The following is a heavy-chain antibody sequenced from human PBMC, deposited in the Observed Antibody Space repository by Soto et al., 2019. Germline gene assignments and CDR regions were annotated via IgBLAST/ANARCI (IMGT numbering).Heavy chain of an antibody. V-gene: IGHV2-5*02. CDR3: AHRVLRTVFGLVTTTAIYFDC. CDR1: GFSLTTSGVG. J-gene: IGHJ4*02. D-gene: IGHD3-3*01. CDR2: IYWDDDK. Sequence: QITLKESGPTVVKPTETLTLTCTFSGFSLTTSGVGVGWVRQSPGKAPEWLALIYWDDDKRYSTSLKSRLTINKDAAKNQVVLTMANVDPADTATYYCAHRVLRTVFGLVTTTAIYFDCWGQGTPVVVSS.